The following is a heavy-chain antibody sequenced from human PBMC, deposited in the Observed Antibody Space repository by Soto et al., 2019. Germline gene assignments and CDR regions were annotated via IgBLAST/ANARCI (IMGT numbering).Heavy chain of an antibody. CDR3: AEDRRIVVVLYYFDY. V-gene: IGHV3-23*01. Sequence: PVGSLRLSCAASGFTFSTYAMSWVRQAPGKGPEWVSTISGSGSSTYYADSVKGRFTISRDNSKNTLYLQMNSLRAEDTAVYYCAEDRRIVVVLYYFDYWGQGTLVTVSS. CDR1: GFTFSTYA. CDR2: ISGSGSST. D-gene: IGHD3-22*01. J-gene: IGHJ4*02.